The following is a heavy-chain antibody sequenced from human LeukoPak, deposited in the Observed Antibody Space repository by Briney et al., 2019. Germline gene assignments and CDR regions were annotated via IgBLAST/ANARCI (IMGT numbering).Heavy chain of an antibody. CDR1: GFTFSSYW. CDR2: IKQDGSEK. D-gene: IGHD7-27*01. V-gene: IGHV3-7*01. CDR3: ARDVAFDWGRFDY. J-gene: IGHJ4*02. Sequence: GGSLSLSCAASGFTFSSYWMSWVRQAPGKGLEWVANIKQDGSEKYYVDSVKGRFTISRDNAKNSLYLQMNSLRAEDTAVYYCARDVAFDWGRFDYWGQGTLVTVSS.